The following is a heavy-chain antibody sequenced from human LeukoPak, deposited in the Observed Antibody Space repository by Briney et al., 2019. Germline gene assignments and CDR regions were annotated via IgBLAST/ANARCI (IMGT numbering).Heavy chain of an antibody. J-gene: IGHJ5*02. CDR2: IKQDGTEK. CDR3: AKAPDGTWYRNWFDP. CDR1: GFTFTTYW. Sequence: LGGSLRLSCAASGFTFTTYWMSWVRQAPGKGLEWVANIKQDGTEKYYVDSVKGRFTISRDNAKNSLYLQMNSLRAEDTALYYCAKAPDGTWYRNWFDPWGQGTLVTVSS. V-gene: IGHV3-7*03. D-gene: IGHD6-13*01.